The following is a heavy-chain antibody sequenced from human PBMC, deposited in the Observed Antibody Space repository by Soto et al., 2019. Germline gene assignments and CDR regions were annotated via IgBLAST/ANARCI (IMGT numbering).Heavy chain of an antibody. D-gene: IGHD3-10*01. V-gene: IGHV4-39*01. CDR3: ARRSGPSWFGELLSPFDY. Sequence: QLQLQESGPGLVKPSETLSLTCTVSGGSISSSSYYWGWIRQPPGKGLEWIGSIYYSGSTYYNPSLKSRVTISVDTSKNQFSLKLSSVTAADTAVYYCARRSGPSWFGELLSPFDYWGQGTLVTVSS. CDR2: IYYSGST. J-gene: IGHJ4*02. CDR1: GGSISSSSYY.